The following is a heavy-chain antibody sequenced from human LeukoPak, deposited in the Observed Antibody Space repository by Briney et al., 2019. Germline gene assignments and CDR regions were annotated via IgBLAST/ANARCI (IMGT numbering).Heavy chain of an antibody. Sequence: PGGSLRLSCAASGFTFSNHGMPWVRQAPGKGLEWVSVIWYDGSNEYYADSVKGRFTISRDNSKNTLLLQMNSLRAEDTAIYYCVRDIKSRFLDHWGQGTLVTVSS. J-gene: IGHJ4*02. V-gene: IGHV3-33*01. D-gene: IGHD3-3*01. CDR1: GFTFSNHG. CDR3: VRDIKSRFLDH. CDR2: IWYDGSNE.